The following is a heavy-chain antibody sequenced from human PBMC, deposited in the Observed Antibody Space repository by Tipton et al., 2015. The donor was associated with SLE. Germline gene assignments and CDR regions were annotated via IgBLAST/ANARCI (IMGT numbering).Heavy chain of an antibody. V-gene: IGHV4-59*01. D-gene: IGHD5-24*01. J-gene: IGHJ4*02. CDR2: IYYTGST. Sequence: TLSLTCTVSDDSISNYYWSWIRQPPGKGLEWIGYIYYTGSTNSNPSLKSRVTISVDTSKNQFSLKLSSVTAADTAVYYCAKDYNHANAEYNWGQGTLVIVSS. CDR3: AKDYNHANAEYN. CDR1: DDSISNYY.